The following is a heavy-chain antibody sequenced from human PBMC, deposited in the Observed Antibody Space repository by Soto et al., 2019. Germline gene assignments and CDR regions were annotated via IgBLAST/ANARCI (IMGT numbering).Heavy chain of an antibody. CDR2: ISGSGGST. V-gene: IGHV3-23*01. D-gene: IGHD3-10*01. CDR3: AKLTGWFGAFDI. CDR1: GFTFSSYA. J-gene: IGHJ3*02. Sequence: EVQLLESGGGLVQPGGSLRLSCAASGFTFSSYAVSWVRQAPGKGLEWVSAISGSGGSTYYADSVKGRFTISRDNSKNTLYLQMNSLRAEDTAVYYCAKLTGWFGAFDIWGQGTMVTVSS.